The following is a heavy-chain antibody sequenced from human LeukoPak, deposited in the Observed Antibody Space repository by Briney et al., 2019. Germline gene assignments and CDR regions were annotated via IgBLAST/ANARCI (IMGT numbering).Heavy chain of an antibody. D-gene: IGHD1-26*01. CDR1: GYTFTGYY. CDR3: SRASGGGASHWFDL. J-gene: IGHJ5*02. CDR2: INGNNSGT. V-gene: IGHV1-2*02. Sequence: ASVKVSCKASGYTFTGYYLHWVRQAPGQGLEWVGWINGNNSGTNDAQKCQGRVTITRYTSISTAYMELRRLRYVDADDYECSRASGGGASHWFDLWGKGTLVTVSS.